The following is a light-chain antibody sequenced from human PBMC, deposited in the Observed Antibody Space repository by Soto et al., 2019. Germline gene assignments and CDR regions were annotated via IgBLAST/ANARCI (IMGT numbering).Light chain of an antibody. CDR3: QQSYSTPIT. CDR2: AAS. Sequence: DIQMTQSPSSLSASVGDRVTITCRASQSISSYLNWYQQKPGKAPKLLIYAASSLQSGVPSRFSGSGSGTAFTLTIGNLQPEDFATYYCQQSYSTPITFGQGTRLEIK. J-gene: IGKJ5*01. CDR1: QSISSY. V-gene: IGKV1-39*01.